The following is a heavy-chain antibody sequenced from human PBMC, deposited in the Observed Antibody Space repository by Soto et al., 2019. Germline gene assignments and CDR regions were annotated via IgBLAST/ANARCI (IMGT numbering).Heavy chain of an antibody. J-gene: IGHJ4*02. D-gene: IGHD7-27*01. Sequence: EVQLVETGGGLIQPGGSLRLSCAASGFTVSSHYMSWVRQAPGKGLEWVSVIYSGGTTYYADSVKGRFSISRDNSKNTVYLQMNSLRAEDTAMYYCTREFAGEVLDYWGQGTLVTVSS. CDR2: IYSGGTT. CDR3: TREFAGEVLDY. CDR1: GFTVSSHY. V-gene: IGHV3-53*02.